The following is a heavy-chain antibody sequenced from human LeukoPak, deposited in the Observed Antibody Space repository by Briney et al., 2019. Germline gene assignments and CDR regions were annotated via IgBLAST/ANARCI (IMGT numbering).Heavy chain of an antibody. J-gene: IGHJ4*02. CDR1: GFTFSIYW. Sequence: PGGSLRLSCAASGFTFSIYWMNWVRQAPGKGLVWVSHINSDESGRGYADSVKGRFTISRDNAKKTLYLQMNSLGAEDTAVYYCARGIVGATDSWGQGTLVTVSS. CDR3: ARGIVGATDS. CDR2: INSDESGR. D-gene: IGHD1-26*01. V-gene: IGHV3-74*01.